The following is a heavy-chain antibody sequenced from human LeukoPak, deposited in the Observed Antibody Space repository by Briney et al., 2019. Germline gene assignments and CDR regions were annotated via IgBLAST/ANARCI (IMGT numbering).Heavy chain of an antibody. CDR3: ATMSPAAIHLYGMDV. V-gene: IGHV1-24*01. CDR1: GYTLTELS. CDR2: FDPEDGET. J-gene: IGHJ6*02. Sequence: ASVKVSCKVSGYTLTELSMHWVRQAPGRGLEWMGGFDPEDGETIYAQKFQGRVTMTEDTSTDTAYMELSSLRSEDTAVYYCATMSPAAIHLYGMDVWGQGTTVTVSS. D-gene: IGHD2-2*01.